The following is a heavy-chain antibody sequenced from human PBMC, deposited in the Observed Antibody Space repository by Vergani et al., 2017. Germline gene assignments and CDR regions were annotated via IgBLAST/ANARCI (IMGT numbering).Heavy chain of an antibody. CDR3: ARARKXRFGVVWENWFDP. D-gene: IGHD3-3*01. CDR1: GFTFNEYW. Sequence: EVELVESGGGLVQPGGSLRLSCAASGFTFNEYWMHWARQVPGKGLVWVSGMNGDGDTISYADSVKGRFTISRDNAENTLFLQMNSLRAEDTAVYYCARARKXRFGVVWENWFDPWGQGTLVTVSS. J-gene: IGHJ5*02. CDR2: MNGDGDTI. V-gene: IGHV3-74*01.